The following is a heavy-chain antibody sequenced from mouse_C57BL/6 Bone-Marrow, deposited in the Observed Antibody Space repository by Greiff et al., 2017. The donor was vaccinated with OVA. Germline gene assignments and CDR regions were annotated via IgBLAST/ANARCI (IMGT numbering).Heavy chain of an antibody. CDR1: GFSLTSYG. CDR2: IWSGGST. CDR3: ASTVVADYFDY. Sequence: VKLVESGPGLVQPSQSLSITCTVSGFSLTSYGVHWVRQSPGKGLEWLGVIWSGGSTDYNAAFISRLSISKDNSKSQVFFKMNSLQADDTAIYYCASTVVADYFDYWGQGTTLTVSS. V-gene: IGHV2-2*01. J-gene: IGHJ2*01. D-gene: IGHD1-1*01.